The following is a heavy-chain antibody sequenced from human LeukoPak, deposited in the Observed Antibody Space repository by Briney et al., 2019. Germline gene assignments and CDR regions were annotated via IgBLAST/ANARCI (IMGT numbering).Heavy chain of an antibody. J-gene: IGHJ3*02. CDR3: ARIIAAYAFDI. D-gene: IGHD6-6*01. CDR2: IHYSGST. V-gene: IGHV4-39*01. Sequence: PSETLSLTCTVSGGSISSSSYYWGWIRQPPGKGLEWTGSIHYSGSTYYNPSLKSRVTISVDTSKNQFSLKLSSVIAADTAVYYCARIIAAYAFDIWGQGTMLTVSS. CDR1: GGSISSSSYY.